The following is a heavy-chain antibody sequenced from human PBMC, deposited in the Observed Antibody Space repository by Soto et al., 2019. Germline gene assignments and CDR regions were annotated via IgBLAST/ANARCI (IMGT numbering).Heavy chain of an antibody. CDR3: ARGVTYGFDA. D-gene: IGHD2-21*02. V-gene: IGHV3-48*01. Sequence: GGSLRLSCEASGFTFSIYSMNWVRQAPGKGLEWVSYMTSDSKTIHYADSVKGRFNNSRDNAKNSLYLQMNSLRAEDTAVYYCARGVTYGFDAWGQGTMVTVSS. J-gene: IGHJ3*01. CDR1: GFTFSIYS. CDR2: MTSDSKTI.